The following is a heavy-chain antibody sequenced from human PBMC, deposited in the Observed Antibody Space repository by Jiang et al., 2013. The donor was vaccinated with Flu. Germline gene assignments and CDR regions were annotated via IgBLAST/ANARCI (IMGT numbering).Heavy chain of an antibody. CDR2: TYYRSKWSY. Sequence: SQTLSLTCAISGDSVSRDSVSSNSAAWNWIRQSPSRGLEWLGRTYYRSKWSYDYAPSVKSRITISPDTSKNQFSLHLNSVTPEDTAMYYCARDAGIGLDALDLWGQGTMVTVSS. CDR3: ARDAGIGLDALDL. V-gene: IGHV6-1*01. D-gene: IGHD6-13*01. CDR1: GDSVSRDSVSSNSAA. J-gene: IGHJ3*01.